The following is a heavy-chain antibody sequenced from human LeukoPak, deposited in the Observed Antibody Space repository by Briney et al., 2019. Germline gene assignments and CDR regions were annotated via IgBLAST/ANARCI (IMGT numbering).Heavy chain of an antibody. Sequence: SETLSLTCTVSGGSISSGSYYWSWIRQPAGKGLEWIGRIYTSGSTNYNPSLKSRVTISTDASKNQFSLNLSSVTAADTAVYYCARDRGVATAEFDYWGQGTLVTVSS. CDR3: ARDRGVATAEFDY. J-gene: IGHJ4*02. CDR1: GGSISSGSYY. V-gene: IGHV4-61*02. CDR2: IYTSGST. D-gene: IGHD5-18*01.